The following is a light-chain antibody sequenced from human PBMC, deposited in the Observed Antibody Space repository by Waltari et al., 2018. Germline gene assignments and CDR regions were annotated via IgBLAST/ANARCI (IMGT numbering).Light chain of an antibody. CDR3: QQYNNWPPWT. Sequence: ELVMTPSPATLSVSPRERATLPCRASQSVSSNFAWYQQKPGQAPRLLIYVASTMATGIPARFSGSGSGTEFTLTISSMQSEDFAVYYCQQYNNWPPWTFGQGTKVEIK. J-gene: IGKJ1*01. V-gene: IGKV3-15*01. CDR2: VAS. CDR1: QSVSSN.